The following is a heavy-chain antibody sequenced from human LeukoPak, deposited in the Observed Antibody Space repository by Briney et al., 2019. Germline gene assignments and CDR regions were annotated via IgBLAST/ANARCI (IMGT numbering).Heavy chain of an antibody. CDR1: GFTFSTYG. D-gene: IGHD1-26*01. J-gene: IGHJ4*02. Sequence: GGSLRLSCAASGFTFSTYGMHWVRQAPGRGLEWVTIIWYDGSNKYYADSVKGRFTISRDNSKNTLYLQMNSLRAEDTAVYYCARQSGSSFDYWGQGTLVTVSS. V-gene: IGHV3-33*01. CDR2: IWYDGSNK. CDR3: ARQSGSSFDY.